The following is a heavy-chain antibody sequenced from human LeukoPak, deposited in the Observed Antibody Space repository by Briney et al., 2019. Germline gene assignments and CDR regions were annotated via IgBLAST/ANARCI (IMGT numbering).Heavy chain of an antibody. Sequence: ASVKVSCKTSGYTFTGYYIHWVRQAPGQGLEWTGIINPSGGSTSYAQKFQGRVTMTRDTSTSTVYMELSSLRSEDTAVYYCAREGPYSDSSQSRFDYWGQGTLVTVSS. J-gene: IGHJ4*02. D-gene: IGHD6-6*01. CDR3: AREGPYSDSSQSRFDY. V-gene: IGHV1-46*01. CDR2: INPSGGST. CDR1: GYTFTGYY.